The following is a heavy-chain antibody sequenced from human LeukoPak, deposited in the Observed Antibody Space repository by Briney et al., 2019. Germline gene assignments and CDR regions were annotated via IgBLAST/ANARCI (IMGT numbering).Heavy chain of an antibody. CDR2: IKQDGSEK. J-gene: IGHJ6*02. Sequence: GGSLRLSCAASGFTFSDYYMSWIRQAPGKGLEWVANIKQDGSEKYYVDSEKGRFTISRDNAKNSLYLQMNSLRAEDTAVYYCARHYYYYYGMDVWGQGTTVTVSS. CDR3: ARHYYYYYGMDV. V-gene: IGHV3-7*03. CDR1: GFTFSDYY.